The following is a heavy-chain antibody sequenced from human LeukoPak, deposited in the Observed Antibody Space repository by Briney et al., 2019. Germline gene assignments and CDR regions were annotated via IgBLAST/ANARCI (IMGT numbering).Heavy chain of an antibody. D-gene: IGHD6-13*01. CDR3: VKDLYKGDSSSWYYFDY. V-gene: IGHV3-64D*06. Sequence: PGGSVSLSCSASGFIISNYAMHWVRQAPGKGLEYVSAISGNGGSTYYADSVKGRFTISRDNSKNTLYLQMSSLRAEDTAIYHCVKDLYKGDSSSWYYFDYFGQGTLGTVSS. J-gene: IGHJ4*02. CDR1: GFIISNYA. CDR2: ISGNGGST.